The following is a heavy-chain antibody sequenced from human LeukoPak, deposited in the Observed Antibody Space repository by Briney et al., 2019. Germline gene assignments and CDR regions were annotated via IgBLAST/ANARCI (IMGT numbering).Heavy chain of an antibody. CDR1: GGSISSGSYY. D-gene: IGHD3-16*02. J-gene: IGHJ4*02. V-gene: IGHV4-61*02. Sequence: SETLSLTCTVSGGSISSGSYYWSWIRQPAGKGLEWIGRIYTSGSTNYNPSLKSRVTISVDTSKNQFSLKLSSVTAADTAVYYCARSDYVWGSYRHLDYWGQGTLVTVSS. CDR2: IYTSGST. CDR3: ARSDYVWGSYRHLDY.